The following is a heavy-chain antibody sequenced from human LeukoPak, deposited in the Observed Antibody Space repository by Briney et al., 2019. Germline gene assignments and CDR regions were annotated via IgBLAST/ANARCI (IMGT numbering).Heavy chain of an antibody. J-gene: IGHJ4*02. CDR2: ISGSGGST. CDR1: GFTFSSYA. CDR3: AKDLIGGGIISPFDY. V-gene: IGHV3-23*01. D-gene: IGHD3-3*01. Sequence: GGSLRPSCAASGFTFSSYAMSWVRQAPGKGLEWVSAISGSGGSTYYADSVKGRFTISRDNSKNTLYLQMNSLRAEDTAVYYCAKDLIGGGIISPFDYWGQGTLVTVSS.